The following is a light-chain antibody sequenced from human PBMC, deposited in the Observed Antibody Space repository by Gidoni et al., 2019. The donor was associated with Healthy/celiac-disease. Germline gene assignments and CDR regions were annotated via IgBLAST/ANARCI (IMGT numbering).Light chain of an antibody. CDR1: QSVLYSSNNKNY. CDR2: WAS. CDR3: QQYYSTPFT. Sequence: DTVMTQSPDSLAVSLGEGSTIKCKCSQSVLYSSNNKNYLAWYQQKPGQTPKLLIYWASTRESGVPDRFSGSGSGTDFTLTISSLQAEDVSVYYCQQYYSTPFTFGPGTKVDIK. J-gene: IGKJ3*01. V-gene: IGKV4-1*01.